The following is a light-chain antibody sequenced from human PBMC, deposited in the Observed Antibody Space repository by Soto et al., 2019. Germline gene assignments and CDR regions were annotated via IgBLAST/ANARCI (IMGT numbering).Light chain of an antibody. Sequence: QSVLTQPPSASGTPGQRVTISCSGSSSNIGSNYVYWYQQLPGTAPKLLIYSNNQRPSGVPDRFSGSKSGTSASLAISGLRSEDEADYYCAAWDDSLSAFYVFGTGTKVTVL. CDR1: SSNIGSNY. V-gene: IGLV1-47*02. J-gene: IGLJ1*01. CDR2: SNN. CDR3: AAWDDSLSAFYV.